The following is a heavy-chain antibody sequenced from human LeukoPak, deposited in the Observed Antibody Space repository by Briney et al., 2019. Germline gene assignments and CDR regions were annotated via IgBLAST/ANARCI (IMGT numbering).Heavy chain of an antibody. V-gene: IGHV3-7*01. Sequence: GGSLRLSCAASGFTFTNYGMNWRRQAPGKGLEWGANIKQDGGAKNYVDSVKGRFTISRDNAKNSLYLQMTNLRVEDTAVYYCARERVPTTSFGYWGQGVLVTVSS. J-gene: IGHJ4*02. CDR2: IKQDGGAK. CDR3: ARERVPTTSFGY. D-gene: IGHD2/OR15-2a*01. CDR1: GFTFTNYG.